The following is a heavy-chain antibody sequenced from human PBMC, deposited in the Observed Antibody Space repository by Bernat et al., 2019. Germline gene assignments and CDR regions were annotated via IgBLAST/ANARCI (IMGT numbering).Heavy chain of an antibody. CDR2: INHSGST. J-gene: IGHJ6*03. V-gene: IGHV4-34*01. CDR1: GGSFSGYY. D-gene: IGHD3-3*01. Sequence: QVQLQQWGAGLLKPSETLSLTCAVYGGSFSGYYWSWIRQPPGKGLEWIGEINHSGSTNYNPSLKSRVTISVDTSKNQFSLKLSSVTAADTAVYYCASLLYDFWGPNYYYYMDVWGKGTTVTVSS. CDR3: ASLLYDFWGPNYYYYMDV.